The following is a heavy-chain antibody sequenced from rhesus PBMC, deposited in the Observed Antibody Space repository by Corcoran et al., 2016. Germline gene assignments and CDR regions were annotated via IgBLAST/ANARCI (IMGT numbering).Heavy chain of an antibody. Sequence: QVQLQESGPGLVKPSETLSLTCAVSGGSIAGNYWSWIRQPPGKGLGWIGRLSKEGPTNYDPFLKSRVTISPDTSRNHFSLKLNSVTAAATAFYYCASGGPNSPFWGQGVLVIVSS. CDR3: ASGGPNSPF. D-gene: IGHD1-44*01. V-gene: IGHV4-160*01. CDR1: GGSIAGNY. J-gene: IGHJ4*01. CDR2: LSKEGPT.